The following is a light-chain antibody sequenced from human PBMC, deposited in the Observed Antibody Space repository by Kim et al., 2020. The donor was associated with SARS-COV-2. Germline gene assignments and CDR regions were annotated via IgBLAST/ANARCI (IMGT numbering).Light chain of an antibody. CDR3: QQYDNWPTWT. J-gene: IGKJ1*01. CDR1: QSVRNN. CDR2: GAS. V-gene: IGKV3-15*01. Sequence: SPEERATLSCGASQSVRNNVAWYQQKPGKPPRLLIFGASTRATGIPARISGSGSGTEFTLTISSLQSEDFAIYYCQQYDNWPTWTFGQGTKVDIK.